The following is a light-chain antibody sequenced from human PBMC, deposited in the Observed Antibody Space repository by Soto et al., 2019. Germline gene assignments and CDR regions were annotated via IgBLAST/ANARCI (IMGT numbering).Light chain of an antibody. V-gene: IGKV1-39*01. Sequence: EIQMTQSPSSLYASVGDRVTITCRASQSISSYLKWYQQKPGKAPKVLIYAASSLQSGVPSRFSGSGSGTDFTLTIRSLQPEDFATYYCQQSYSTPITFGQGTRLEIK. J-gene: IGKJ5*01. CDR2: AAS. CDR3: QQSYSTPIT. CDR1: QSISSY.